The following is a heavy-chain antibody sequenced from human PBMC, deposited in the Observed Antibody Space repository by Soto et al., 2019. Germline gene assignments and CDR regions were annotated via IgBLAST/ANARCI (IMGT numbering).Heavy chain of an antibody. V-gene: IGHV4-61*01. D-gene: IGHD6-13*01. Sequence: PSETLSLTCTVSGGSVSSGSYYWSWIRQPPGKGLEWIGYIYYSGSTNYNPSLKSRVTISIDTSKNQFSLKLSSVTAADTAFYYCARDHLGPGSSWSHCYYYGMDVWGQGTTVTVSS. CDR1: GGSVSSGSYY. CDR2: IYYSGST. CDR3: ARDHLGPGSSWSHCYYYGMDV. J-gene: IGHJ6*02.